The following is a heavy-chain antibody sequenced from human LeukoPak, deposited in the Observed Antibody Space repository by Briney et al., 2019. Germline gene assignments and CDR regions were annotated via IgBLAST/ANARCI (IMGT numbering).Heavy chain of an antibody. D-gene: IGHD4-11*01. CDR3: TREYLTVSYFHY. CDR2: IKQDGSKQ. V-gene: IGHV3-7*05. J-gene: IGHJ4*02. CDR1: GFTFSSYW. Sequence: GGSLRLSCAASGFTFSSYWMSWVRQAPGKGLEWVANIKQDGSKQYYVDSVKGRFTISRDNAKNSLFLQMNSLRGEDTAVYYCTREYLTVSYFHYWGQGTLVTVSS.